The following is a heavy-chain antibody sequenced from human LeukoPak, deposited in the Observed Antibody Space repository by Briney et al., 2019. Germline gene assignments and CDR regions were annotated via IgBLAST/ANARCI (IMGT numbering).Heavy chain of an antibody. CDR2: IYTSGST. V-gene: IGHV4-59*10. CDR3: ARAYYGWFDP. D-gene: IGHD3-10*01. J-gene: IGHJ5*02. CDR1: GGSFSGYY. Sequence: SETLSLTCAVYGGSFSGYYWSWIRQPAGKGLEWIGRIYTSGSTNYNPSLKSRVTMSVDTSKNQFSLRLSSVTAADTAVYYCARAYYGWFDPWGQGTLVTVSS.